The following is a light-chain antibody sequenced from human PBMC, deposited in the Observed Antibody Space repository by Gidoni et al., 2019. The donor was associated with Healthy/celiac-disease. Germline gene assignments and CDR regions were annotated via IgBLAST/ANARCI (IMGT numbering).Light chain of an antibody. Sequence: QSALTQPASVSGSPGQSLTISCTGTSSDVGGYNYVSWYQQHPGKAPKLMIYEVSNRPSGVSNRFSGSKSGNTASRTISGLQAEDEADYYCSSYTSSSTLVVFGGGTKLTVL. J-gene: IGLJ2*01. CDR2: EVS. V-gene: IGLV2-14*01. CDR1: SSDVGGYNY. CDR3: SSYTSSSTLVV.